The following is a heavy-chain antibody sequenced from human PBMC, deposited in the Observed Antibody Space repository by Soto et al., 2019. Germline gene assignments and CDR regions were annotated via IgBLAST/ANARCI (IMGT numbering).Heavy chain of an antibody. V-gene: IGHV3-30*18. CDR1: GFTFSSYG. CDR3: AKARGKLAAADDWYFDL. D-gene: IGHD6-13*01. CDR2: ISYDGSNK. Sequence: QVQLVESGGGVVQPGRSLRLSCAASGFTFSSYGMHWVRQAPGKGLEWVAVISYDGSNKYYADSVKGRFTISRDNSKNTLYLQMNSLRAEDTAVYYCAKARGKLAAADDWYFDLWGRGTLVIVSS. J-gene: IGHJ2*01.